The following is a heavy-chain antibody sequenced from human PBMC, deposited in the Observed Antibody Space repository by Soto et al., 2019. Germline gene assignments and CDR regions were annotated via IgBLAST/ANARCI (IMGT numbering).Heavy chain of an antibody. D-gene: IGHD2-21*01. Sequence: GGSLRLSCAASGFTFSSYAMSWVRQAPGKGLEWVSAISGSGGSTYYADSVKGRFTISRDNSKNTLYLQMNSLRAEDTAVYYCAKLSHIVVVIAIGYWGQGTLVTVSS. J-gene: IGHJ4*02. CDR1: GFTFSSYA. CDR2: ISGSGGST. CDR3: AKLSHIVVVIAIGY. V-gene: IGHV3-23*01.